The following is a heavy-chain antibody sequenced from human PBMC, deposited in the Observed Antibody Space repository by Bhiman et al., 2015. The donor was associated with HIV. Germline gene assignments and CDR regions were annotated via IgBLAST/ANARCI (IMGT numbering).Heavy chain of an antibody. CDR1: GFTVSSNY. CDR3: ARDLPRTGTTTGY. V-gene: IGHV3-53*01. J-gene: IGHJ4*02. CDR2: IYSGGST. Sequence: EVQLVESGGGLIQPGGSLRLSCAASGFTVSSNYMSWVRQAPGKGLEWVSVIYSGGSTYYADSVKGRFTISRDNSKNTLYLQMNSLRAEDTAVYYCARDLPRTGTTTGYWGQGTLVTVSS. D-gene: IGHD1-7*01.